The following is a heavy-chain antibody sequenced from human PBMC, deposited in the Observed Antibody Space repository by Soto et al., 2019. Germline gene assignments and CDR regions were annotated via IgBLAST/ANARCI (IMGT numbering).Heavy chain of an antibody. V-gene: IGHV4-39*01. J-gene: IGHJ6*02. CDR1: GGPISSSRHY. D-gene: IGHD6-19*01. CDR3: ASHAVTDYYYYYGMDV. Sequence: SETLSLTCTVSGGPISSSRHYWGWIRQPPGKGLEWIGSIYYSGATYYNPSLKSRVTLSADTSKSQFSLKLSSVTAADTAVYYCASHAVTDYYYYYGMDVCGQGSTV. CDR2: IYYSGAT.